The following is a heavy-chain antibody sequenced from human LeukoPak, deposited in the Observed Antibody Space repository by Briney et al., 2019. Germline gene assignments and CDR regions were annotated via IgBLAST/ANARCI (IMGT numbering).Heavy chain of an antibody. CDR1: GYSFTSYW. D-gene: IGHD3-3*01. J-gene: IGHJ4*02. CDR3: ASLLRFLEWPPPYYFDY. V-gene: IGHV5-51*01. CDR2: IYPGDSDT. Sequence: GESLKISCKGSGYSFTSYWIGWVRQMPEKGLEWMGIIYPGDSDTRYSPSFQGQVTISADKSISTAYLQWSSLKASDTAMYYCASLLRFLEWPPPYYFDYWGQGTLVTVSS.